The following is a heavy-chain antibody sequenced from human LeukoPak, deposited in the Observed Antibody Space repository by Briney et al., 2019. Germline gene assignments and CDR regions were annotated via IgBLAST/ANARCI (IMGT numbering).Heavy chain of an antibody. Sequence: GGSLRLSCAASGFTFSDYYMSWIRQAPGRGLEWVSYITSSSSYTNYADSVKGRFTISRDNAKNSLYLQMNSLGAEDTAVYYCARGGSGWYIPAYWGQGTLVTVSS. J-gene: IGHJ4*02. V-gene: IGHV3-11*03. CDR3: ARGGSGWYIPAY. D-gene: IGHD6-19*01. CDR2: ITSSSSYT. CDR1: GFTFSDYY.